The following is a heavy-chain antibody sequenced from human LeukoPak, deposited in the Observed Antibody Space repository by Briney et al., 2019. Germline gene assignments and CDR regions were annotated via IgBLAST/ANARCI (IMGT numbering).Heavy chain of an antibody. CDR3: AKGLGDYYFDY. CDR2: IRYDGSNK. CDR1: GFTFSSYG. Sequence: PGGSLRLSCAASGFTFSSYGMHWVRQAPGKGLEWVAFIRYDGSNKYYADSVKGRFTISRDNSKNTLYLQMNSLRAEDTAVYYCAKGLGDYYFDYWGQGTLVTVSS. J-gene: IGHJ4*02. D-gene: IGHD2-21*02. V-gene: IGHV3-30*02.